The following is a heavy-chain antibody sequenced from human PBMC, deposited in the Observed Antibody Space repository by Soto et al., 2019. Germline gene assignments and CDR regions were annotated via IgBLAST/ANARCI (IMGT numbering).Heavy chain of an antibody. CDR1: GGSISSGDYY. J-gene: IGHJ4*02. CDR2: IYYSGST. D-gene: IGHD3-22*01. Sequence: SETLSLTCTVSGGSISSGDYYWSWIRQPPGKGLEWIGYIYYSGSTYYNPSLKSRVTISVDTSKNQFSLKLSSVTAADTAVYYCARDPTSDSSGSGGYWGQGTLVTVSS. V-gene: IGHV4-30-4*01. CDR3: ARDPTSDSSGSGGY.